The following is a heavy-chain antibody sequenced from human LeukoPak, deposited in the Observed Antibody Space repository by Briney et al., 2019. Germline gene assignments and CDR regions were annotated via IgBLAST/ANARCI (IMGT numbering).Heavy chain of an antibody. CDR3: ARGGNLYYDFWSGSTPNWFDP. D-gene: IGHD3-3*01. Sequence: ASVKVSCKASGYTFTSYDINWVRQATGQGLEWMGWMNPNSGNTGYAQKFQGRVTITRNTSISTAYMELSSLRSEDTAVYYCARGGNLYYDFWSGSTPNWFDPWGQGTLVTVSS. CDR2: MNPNSGNT. V-gene: IGHV1-8*03. CDR1: GYTFTSYD. J-gene: IGHJ5*02.